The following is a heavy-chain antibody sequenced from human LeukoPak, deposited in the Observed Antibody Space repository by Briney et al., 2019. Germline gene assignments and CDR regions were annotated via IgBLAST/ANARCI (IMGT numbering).Heavy chain of an antibody. CDR1: GFTFSSYA. V-gene: IGHV3-23*01. Sequence: PGGSLRLSCAASGFTFSSYAMSWVRQAPGKGLEWVSAISGSGGSTYYADSMKGRFTISRDNSKNTLYLQMNSLRAEDTAVYYCAKDSFKGYCSSTSCYRPDYWGQGTLVTVSS. CDR2: ISGSGGST. CDR3: AKDSFKGYCSSTSCYRPDY. D-gene: IGHD2-2*02. J-gene: IGHJ4*02.